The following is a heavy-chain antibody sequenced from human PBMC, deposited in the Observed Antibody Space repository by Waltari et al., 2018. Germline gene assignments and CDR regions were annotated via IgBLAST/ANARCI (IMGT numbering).Heavy chain of an antibody. CDR1: GGTFSSYA. V-gene: IGHV1-69*04. CDR3: ARDYYDILTGYKSYGMDV. Sequence: QVQLVQSGAEVTKPGSSVKVSCKASGGTFSSYAISWVRQAPGQGLEWMGRIIPILGIANYAQKFQGRVTITADKSTSTAYMELSSLRSEDTAVYYCARDYYDILTGYKSYGMDVWGQGTTVTVSS. CDR2: IIPILGIA. D-gene: IGHD3-9*01. J-gene: IGHJ6*02.